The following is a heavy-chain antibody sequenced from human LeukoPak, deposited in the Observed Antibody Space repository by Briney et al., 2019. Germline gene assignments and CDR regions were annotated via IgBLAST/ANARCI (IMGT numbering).Heavy chain of an antibody. D-gene: IGHD3/OR15-3a*01. CDR3: ARDHSFRTGSDAFDI. CDR1: GFTFSSYA. J-gene: IGHJ3*02. V-gene: IGHV3-30-3*01. Sequence: GGSLRLSCAASGFTFSSYAMHWVRQAPGKGPEWVAVISYDGSNKYYADSVKGRFTISRDNSKNTLYLQMNSLRAEDTAVYYCARDHSFRTGSDAFDIWGQGTMVTVSS. CDR2: ISYDGSNK.